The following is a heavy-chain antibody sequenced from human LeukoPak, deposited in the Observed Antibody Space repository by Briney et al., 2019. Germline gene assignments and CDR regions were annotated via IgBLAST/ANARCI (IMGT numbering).Heavy chain of an antibody. CDR2: ISAYNGNT. Sequence: ASVKVSCKASGYTFTSYGISWVRQAPGQGLEWMGWISAYNGNTNYAQKLQGRVTMTTDTSTSTAYMELRSLRSDDTAVYYCARERGYDFWSGYYVYYYYYGMDVWGQGTTVTVSS. CDR1: GYTFTSYG. J-gene: IGHJ6*02. V-gene: IGHV1-18*01. CDR3: ARERGYDFWSGYYVYYYYYGMDV. D-gene: IGHD3-3*01.